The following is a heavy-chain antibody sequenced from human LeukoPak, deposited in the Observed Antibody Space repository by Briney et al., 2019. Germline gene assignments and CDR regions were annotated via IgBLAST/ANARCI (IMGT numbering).Heavy chain of an antibody. CDR3: ARIITSTWYNEFDC. D-gene: IGHD1-14*01. CDR1: GYTFTSYG. CDR2: INPNSGGT. V-gene: IGHV1-2*02. J-gene: IGHJ4*02. Sequence: GASVKVSCKASGYTFTSYGISWVRQAPGQGLEWMGWINPNSGGTNYAQKFQGRVTMTRDTSISTAYMEITKLTSDDTAVYYCARIITSTWYNEFDCWGQGTLVAVSS.